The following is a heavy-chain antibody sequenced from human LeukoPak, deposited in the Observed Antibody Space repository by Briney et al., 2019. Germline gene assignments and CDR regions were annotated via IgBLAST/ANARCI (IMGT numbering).Heavy chain of an antibody. J-gene: IGHJ4*02. Sequence: GGSLRLSCAASGFTFTNYWMHWVRQAPGMGLVWVSRLPPDELGIIYADPVKGRFTVSRDNAKNTVYLQMNNLRVDDTAMYYCVGTIASRGSEYWGQGALVTVSS. CDR1: GFTFTNYW. V-gene: IGHV3-74*01. CDR3: VGTIASRGSEY. CDR2: LPPDELGI. D-gene: IGHD6-6*01.